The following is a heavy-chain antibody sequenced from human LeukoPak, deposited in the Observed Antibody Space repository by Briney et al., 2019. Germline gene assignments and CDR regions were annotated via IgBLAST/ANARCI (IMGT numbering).Heavy chain of an antibody. Sequence: GSLRLSCAASGFIFSSYSMNWVRQAPGKGLEWVSSISSSSSYIYYADSVKGRFTISRDNAKNSLYLQMNSLRAEDTAVYYCARDLSSGYDYAPDYFDYWGQGTLVTVSS. J-gene: IGHJ4*02. D-gene: IGHD5-12*01. CDR3: ARDLSSGYDYAPDYFDY. CDR2: ISSSSSYI. V-gene: IGHV3-21*01. CDR1: GFIFSSYS.